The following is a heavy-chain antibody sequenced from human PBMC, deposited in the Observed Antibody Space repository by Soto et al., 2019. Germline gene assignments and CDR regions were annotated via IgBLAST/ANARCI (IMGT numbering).Heavy chain of an antibody. J-gene: IGHJ3*02. CDR1: GFTFSSYA. D-gene: IGHD3-9*01. Sequence: GGSLRLSCAASGFTFSSYAMHWVRQAPGKGLEYVSAISSNGGSTYYANSVKGRFTISRDNSKNTLYLQMGSLRAEDMAVYYCARPSSFDWEIPFEAFDIWGQGTMVTVSS. V-gene: IGHV3-64*01. CDR2: ISSNGGST. CDR3: ARPSSFDWEIPFEAFDI.